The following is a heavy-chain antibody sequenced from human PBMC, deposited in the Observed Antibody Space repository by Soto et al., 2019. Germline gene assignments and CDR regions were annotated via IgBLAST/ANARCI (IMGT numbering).Heavy chain of an antibody. CDR2: IKQDGSEK. V-gene: IGHV3-7*01. CDR1: GFTFSSYW. Sequence: TGGSLRLSCAASGFTFSSYWMSWVRQAPGKGLEWVANIKQDGSEKYYVDSVKGRFTISRDNAKNSLYLQMNSLRAEDTAVYYCARDGILGGYSYAYYYYGMDVWGQGTTVTVSS. CDR3: ARDGILGGYSYAYYYYGMDV. D-gene: IGHD5-18*01. J-gene: IGHJ6*02.